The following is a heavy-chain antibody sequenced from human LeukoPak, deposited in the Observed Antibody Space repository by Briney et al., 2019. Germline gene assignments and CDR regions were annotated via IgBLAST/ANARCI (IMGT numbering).Heavy chain of an antibody. CDR1: GFTFSTYW. CDR2: IYYSGST. D-gene: IGHD3-10*01. CDR3: ARVQPNYYGSGSYADY. V-gene: IGHV4-59*01. Sequence: AGGSLRLSCAASGFTFSTYWMSWIRQPPGKGLEWIGYIYYSGSTNYNPSLKSRVTISVDTSKNQFSLKLSSVTAADTAVYYCARVQPNYYGSGSYADYWGQGTLVTVSS. J-gene: IGHJ4*02.